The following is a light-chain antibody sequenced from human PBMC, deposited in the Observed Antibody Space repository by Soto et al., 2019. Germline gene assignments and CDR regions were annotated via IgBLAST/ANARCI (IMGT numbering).Light chain of an antibody. Sequence: EILMTQSPDTLSLSPGERATLSCRASQSVSSYLAWYQQKPGQAPRLLIYGASSRATGIPDRLSGSGSGTDFTLTIRRLEPEDSAVYYCQQYGSSPTFGQGTKVDIK. CDR1: QSVSSY. J-gene: IGKJ1*01. CDR2: GAS. CDR3: QQYGSSPT. V-gene: IGKV3-20*01.